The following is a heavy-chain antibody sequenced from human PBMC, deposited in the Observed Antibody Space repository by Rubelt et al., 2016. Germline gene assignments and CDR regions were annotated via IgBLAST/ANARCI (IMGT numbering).Heavy chain of an antibody. CDR2: IYYNGNT. D-gene: IGHD3-10*01. Sequence: QLQLQESGPGLVKPSETLSLTCTVSVGSISSTTYYWGWVRQPPGKGLEWIGSIYYNGNTSYNPSFKSRVTMSVDTSKRQFSQKLSAVTAAGTAVYYCATAPRGKAYFDFWARGTLVTVSS. J-gene: IGHJ2*01. CDR1: VGSISSTTYY. V-gene: IGHV4-39*07. CDR3: ATAPRGKAYFDF.